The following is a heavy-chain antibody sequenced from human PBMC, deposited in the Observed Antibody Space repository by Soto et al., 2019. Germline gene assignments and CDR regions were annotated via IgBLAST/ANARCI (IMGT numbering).Heavy chain of an antibody. V-gene: IGHV3-48*03. CDR1: GFTFSSSE. CDR3: ARRGSS. Sequence: EVQLVESGGGLVQPGGSLRLSCVASGFTFSSSEMYWVRQAQGKGLEWVSYIHPAGQPIFYADSVKGRFTISRDNAKNSLYLQMNSLRAEDTAVYYCARRGSSWGQGTMVTVSS. CDR2: IHPAGQPI. D-gene: IGHD2-2*01. J-gene: IGHJ3*01.